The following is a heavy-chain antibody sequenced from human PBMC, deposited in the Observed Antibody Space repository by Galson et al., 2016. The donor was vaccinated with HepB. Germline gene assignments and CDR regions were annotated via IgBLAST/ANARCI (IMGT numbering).Heavy chain of an antibody. CDR2: IYSGGST. Sequence: SLRLSCAASGFTVSNNYMTWVRQAPGKGLEWVSTIYSGGSTFYTDSVQGRFTIHRHNSKNPLYLQMATRRPEDTAVYYCARDPGISGTTWGQGILVTVSS. V-gene: IGHV3-53*04. CDR1: GFTVSNNY. D-gene: IGHD1-7*01. J-gene: IGHJ5*02. CDR3: ARDPGISGTT.